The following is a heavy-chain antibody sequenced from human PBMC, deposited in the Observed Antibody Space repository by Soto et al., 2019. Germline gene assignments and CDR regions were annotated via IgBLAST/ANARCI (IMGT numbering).Heavy chain of an antibody. CDR2: IYYSGST. CDR1: GGSISSYY. J-gene: IGHJ6*03. Sequence: SETLSLTCTVSGGSISSYYWSWIRQPPGKGLEWIGYIYYSGSTNYNPSLKSRVTISVDTSKNQFSLKLSSVTAVDTAVYYCARRVVPAASGYYYMDVWGKGTTVTVSS. D-gene: IGHD2-2*01. CDR3: ARRVVPAASGYYYMDV. V-gene: IGHV4-59*08.